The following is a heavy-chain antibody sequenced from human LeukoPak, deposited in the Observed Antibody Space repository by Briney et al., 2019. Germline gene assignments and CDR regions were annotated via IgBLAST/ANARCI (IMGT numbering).Heavy chain of an antibody. CDR1: GFTFSSYSMN. CDR3: ARQFRFLEWLSIKRIDY. J-gene: IGHJ4*02. Sequence: GSLRLSCAASGFTFSSYSMNWVRQPPGKGLEWIGSIHYTGSAYSNPSLKSRVAISVDTSKNRFSLNLNSVTAADTAVYYCARQFRFLEWLSIKRIDYWGQGTLVTVSS. D-gene: IGHD3-3*01. CDR2: IHYTGSA. V-gene: IGHV4-59*05.